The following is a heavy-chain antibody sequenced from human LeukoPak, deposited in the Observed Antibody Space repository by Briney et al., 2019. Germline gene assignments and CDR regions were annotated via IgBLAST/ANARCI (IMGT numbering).Heavy chain of an antibody. CDR3: AKDPRGVVYYYGMDV. CDR2: ISGSGGST. CDR1: GFTFRTYA. V-gene: IGHV3-23*01. D-gene: IGHD3-10*01. Sequence: GGSLRLSCAASGFTFRTYAMSWVRQAPGKGLEWVSAISGSGGSTYYADSVKGRFTISRDNSKNTLYLQMNSLRAEDTAVYYCAKDPRGVVYYYGMDVWGQGTTVTVSS. J-gene: IGHJ6*02.